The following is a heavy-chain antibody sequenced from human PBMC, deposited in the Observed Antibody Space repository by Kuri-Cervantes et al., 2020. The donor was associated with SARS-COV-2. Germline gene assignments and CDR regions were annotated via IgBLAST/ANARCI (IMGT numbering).Heavy chain of an antibody. Sequence: KVSCKGSGYSFTSYWIGWVRQMPGKGLEWMGIIYPGDSDTRYSPSFQGQVTTSADKSISTAYLQWSSLKASDTAMYYCATHHWGSLWFAFDIWGQGTMVTVSS. CDR1: GYSFTSYW. CDR3: ATHHWGSLWFAFDI. CDR2: IYPGDSDT. D-gene: IGHD7-27*01. V-gene: IGHV5-51*01. J-gene: IGHJ3*02.